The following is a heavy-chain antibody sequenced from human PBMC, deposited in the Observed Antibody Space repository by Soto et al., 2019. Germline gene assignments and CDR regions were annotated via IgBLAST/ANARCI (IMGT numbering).Heavy chain of an antibody. CDR2: IYASGTT. Sequence: QMQLQESGPGLVKPSQTLSLTCTVSGGSISSGGYYWSWIRQLPGKGLEWIGRIYASGTTHYNPSLKSRVTMSVDTSKNQFSLRLSSVTAADTAMYYCARNILVVRGVLSYDAFDIWGQGTKVTVSS. D-gene: IGHD3-10*01. J-gene: IGHJ3*02. CDR1: GGSISSGGYY. CDR3: ARNILVVRGVLSYDAFDI. V-gene: IGHV4-61*02.